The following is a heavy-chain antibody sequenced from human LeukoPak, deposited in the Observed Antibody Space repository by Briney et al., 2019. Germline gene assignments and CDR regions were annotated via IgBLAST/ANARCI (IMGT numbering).Heavy chain of an antibody. CDR1: GFSFSDAW. V-gene: IGHV3-15*04. D-gene: IGHD3-10*01. CDR3: TTYGSGRKFDY. J-gene: IGHJ4*02. Sequence: TSGGSLRLSCAASGFSFSDAWMSWVRQIPGKGLEWVGRIESKTDGRTTDYAAPVKGRFTISRDDSTNTLYLQMNSLKSEDTAVYYCTTYGSGRKFDYWGQGILVTVSS. CDR2: IESKTDGRTT.